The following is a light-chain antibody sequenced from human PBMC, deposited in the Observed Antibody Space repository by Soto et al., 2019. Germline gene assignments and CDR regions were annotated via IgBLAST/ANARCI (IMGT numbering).Light chain of an antibody. Sequence: DIQMTQSPSTLSASVGDTVTITCRASQSISSWLAWYQQKPGKAPKLLIYKASSLESGVPSRFSGSGSGTEFTLTISSLQPDDFATYYCQQYNTYSSRTFGQGTKV. V-gene: IGKV1-5*03. J-gene: IGKJ1*01. CDR1: QSISSW. CDR2: KAS. CDR3: QQYNTYSSRT.